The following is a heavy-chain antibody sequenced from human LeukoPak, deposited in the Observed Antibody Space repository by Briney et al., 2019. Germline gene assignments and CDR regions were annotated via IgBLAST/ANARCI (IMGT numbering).Heavy chain of an antibody. D-gene: IGHD4-17*01. J-gene: IGHJ3*02. CDR1: GGSFSGYY. CDR3: ARGHDYGDYDTDSDAFDI. V-gene: IGHV4-34*01. CDR2: INHSGST. Sequence: SETLSLTCAVYGGSFSGYYWSWIRQPPGKGLEWIGEINHSGSTNYNPFLKSRVTISVDTSKNQFSLKLSSVTAADTAVYYCARGHDYGDYDTDSDAFDIWGQGTMVTVSS.